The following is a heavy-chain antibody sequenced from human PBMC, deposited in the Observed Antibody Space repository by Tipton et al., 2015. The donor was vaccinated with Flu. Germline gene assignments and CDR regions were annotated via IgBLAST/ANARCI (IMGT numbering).Heavy chain of an antibody. Sequence: TLSLTCTVSGASINSGAYYWNWIRQPAGKGLEWIGRFHISGNTDYNPPLGRRATISADTSSNQFSLTLTSVTVADTAVYYCTRAPGSSGYYPWGQGTLVTVSS. CDR2: FHISGNT. CDR3: TRAPGSSGYYP. CDR1: GASINSGAYY. J-gene: IGHJ5*02. D-gene: IGHD3-22*01. V-gene: IGHV4-61*02.